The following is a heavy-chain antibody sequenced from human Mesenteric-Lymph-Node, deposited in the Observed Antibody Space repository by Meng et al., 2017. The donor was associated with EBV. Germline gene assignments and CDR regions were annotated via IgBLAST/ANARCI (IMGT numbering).Heavy chain of an antibody. D-gene: IGHD3-3*01. CDR3: AGWSARLEY. CDR1: GYAPSTRGLL. V-gene: IGHV2-5*02. J-gene: IGHJ4*02. Sequence: QVTLKESGPTLVNPTPTLTRAGTFSGYAPSTRGLLVGWIRQPPGQALDLLALVYWDDDQRYSPSLKSRLSITKNTSKNQVVLTMADMDPVDTGTYYCAGWSARLEYWGPGTLVTVSS. CDR2: VYWDDDQ.